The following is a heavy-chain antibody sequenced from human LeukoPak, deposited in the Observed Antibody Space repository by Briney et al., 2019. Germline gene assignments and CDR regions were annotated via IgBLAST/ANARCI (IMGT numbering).Heavy chain of an antibody. D-gene: IGHD6-13*01. Sequence: PGGSLRPSCAASGFTFSSYAMTWVRQAPGKGLEWVSGISNSGGFTYYADSVKGRLTISRDNSKNTLYLQMNSLRAEDTALYYCAILYSTNYWGQGTLVTVSS. V-gene: IGHV3-23*01. J-gene: IGHJ4*02. CDR2: ISNSGGFT. CDR3: AILYSTNY. CDR1: GFTFSSYA.